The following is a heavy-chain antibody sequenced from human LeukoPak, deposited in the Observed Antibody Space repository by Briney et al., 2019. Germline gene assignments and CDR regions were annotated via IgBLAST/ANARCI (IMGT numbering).Heavy chain of an antibody. CDR1: GYVFTDYY. J-gene: IGHJ3*02. CDR3: ATDMKLISGQNYWGNPLPAFDI. Sequence: VKISCNVSGYVFTDYYMHWVQQPPAKGLEWMGLVDPEDGETIYAEKFQGRVTITADTSTDTAYMELSSLRSEDTAVYYCATDMKLISGQNYWGNPLPAFDIWGQGTMVTVS. V-gene: IGHV1-69-2*01. D-gene: IGHD3-16*01. CDR2: VDPEDGET.